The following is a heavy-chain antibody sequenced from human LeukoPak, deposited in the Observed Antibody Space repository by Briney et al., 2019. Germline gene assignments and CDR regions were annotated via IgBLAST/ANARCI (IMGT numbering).Heavy chain of an antibody. CDR1: GYKFNAYW. CDR3: ARRNITSYYDSRGYDAFDV. CDR2: NYPDDSDT. J-gene: IGHJ3*01. V-gene: IGHV5-51*01. D-gene: IGHD3-22*01. Sequence: EAPKIPCKGSGYKFNAYWNAWVRQMPGKGLEGMGLNYPDDSDTRYSPSFQGQVTISADKFVSIAYLQWSSLKDSDTAMYYCARRNITSYYDSRGYDAFDVWAQGTVVIVSS.